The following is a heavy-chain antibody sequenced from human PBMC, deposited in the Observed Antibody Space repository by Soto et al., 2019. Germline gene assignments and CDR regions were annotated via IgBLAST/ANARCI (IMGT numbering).Heavy chain of an antibody. J-gene: IGHJ6*02. CDR2: INTYNGNT. CDR1: GYTFTRYG. Sequence: QVQLVQSGAEVKNPGASVKVSCKASGYTFTRYGIGWARQAPGQGLEWMGWINTYNGNTNYAQNVQGRVTLTTDISTSTAYRELRSLRSNDTAIYYCAMVDVYVTPSPQDVWGQGTTVIVSS. D-gene: IGHD3-16*01. CDR3: AMVDVYVTPSPQDV. V-gene: IGHV1-18*01.